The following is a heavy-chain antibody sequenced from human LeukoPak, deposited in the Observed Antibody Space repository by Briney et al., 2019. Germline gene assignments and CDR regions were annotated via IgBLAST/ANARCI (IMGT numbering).Heavy chain of an antibody. CDR1: GFTFSSYS. Sequence: GGSLRLSCAASGFTFSSYSMNWVRQAPGKGLEWVSHINSRSSSIDYAGSVKGRFTISRDNARNSLYLQINSLRAEDTAIYYCAREPNFDDHAFDYWGQGTLVTVSS. CDR2: INSRSSSI. CDR3: AREPNFDDHAFDY. D-gene: IGHD1-14*01. J-gene: IGHJ4*02. V-gene: IGHV3-48*01.